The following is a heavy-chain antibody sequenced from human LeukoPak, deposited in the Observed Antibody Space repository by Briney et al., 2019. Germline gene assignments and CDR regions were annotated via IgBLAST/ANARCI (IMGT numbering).Heavy chain of an antibody. V-gene: IGHV1-18*01. CDR1: GYTFTHHG. CDR2: ISAYNGDT. Sequence: ASVKVSCKASGYTFTHHGITWVRQAPGQGLEWMGWISAYNGDTIYAQKVQGRVTMTTDTSTTTACMELRSLTSDDTALYYCARDPSNTSGRYQYFDLWGRGTLVTVSS. J-gene: IGHJ2*01. D-gene: IGHD6-19*01. CDR3: ARDPSNTSGRYQYFDL.